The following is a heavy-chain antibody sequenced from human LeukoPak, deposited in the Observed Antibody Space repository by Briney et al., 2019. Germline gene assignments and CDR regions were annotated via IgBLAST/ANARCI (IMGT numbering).Heavy chain of an antibody. J-gene: IGHJ3*02. CDR3: ARKATTGPTKAAFGI. CDR2: IYYSGSI. D-gene: IGHD4-17*01. CDR1: GYSISSSNY. Sequence: DPSETLSLTCAVSGYSISSSNYWAWIRQPPGKGLEWIGHIYYSGSIYYNPSLKSRVTMSVDTSKNQFSLKLSSVTAVDTAVYYCARKATTGPTKAAFGIWGQGTMVTVSS. V-gene: IGHV4-28*05.